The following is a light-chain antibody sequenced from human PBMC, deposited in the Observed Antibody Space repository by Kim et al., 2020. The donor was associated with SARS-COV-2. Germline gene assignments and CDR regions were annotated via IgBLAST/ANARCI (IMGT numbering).Light chain of an antibody. Sequence: QSALTQPASVSGSPGQSITISCTGTSSDVGGYNYVSWYQQHPGKAPKLIIYDVSNRPSGVSNRFSGSKSGNTASLTISGLQAEDEADYYCSSYTSSGTQVFGGGTQLTVL. CDR2: DVS. CDR1: SSDVGGYNY. V-gene: IGLV2-14*03. J-gene: IGLJ3*02. CDR3: SSYTSSGTQV.